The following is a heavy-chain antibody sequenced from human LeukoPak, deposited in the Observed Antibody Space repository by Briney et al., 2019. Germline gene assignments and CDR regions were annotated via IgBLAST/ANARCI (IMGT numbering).Heavy chain of an antibody. CDR2: IYYTGST. J-gene: IGHJ5*01. Sequence: SETLSLTCTVSGGSISSFYWSWLRQPPGKGLEWIGYIYYTGSTNYNSSLKSRVTISVDTSKNQFSLNLSSVTAADTALYYCARAVLATKSEQWFDSWGQGTLVTVSS. D-gene: IGHD2-8*01. V-gene: IGHV4-59*01. CDR3: ARAVLATKSEQWFDS. CDR1: GGSISSFY.